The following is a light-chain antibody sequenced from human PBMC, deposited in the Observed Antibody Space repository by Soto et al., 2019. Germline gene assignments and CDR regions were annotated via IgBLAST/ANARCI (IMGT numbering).Light chain of an antibody. Sequence: ILTQAPSTLSLSPGERSTLSCMSSQSVSNFLAWYQQKPGQATRLIIYGTSNRATGIPSSLSVIGSGTDFTLTISSLEPEDFAVYYCQQHSSWPLTFGGGTKV. J-gene: IGKJ4*01. CDR1: QSVSNF. V-gene: IGKV3-11*01. CDR2: GTS. CDR3: QQHSSWPLT.